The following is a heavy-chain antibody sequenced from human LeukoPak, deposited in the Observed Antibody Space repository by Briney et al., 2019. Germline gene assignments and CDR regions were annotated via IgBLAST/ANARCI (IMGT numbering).Heavy chain of an antibody. Sequence: SETLSLTCTVSGGSISSYYWSWIRQPPGKGLEWIGHIYYSGSPNYNPSLKSRVTISIDTSKNQFSLRLSSVTAADTAVYYCARGAAGYSYGWSQGTLVTVSS. D-gene: IGHD5-18*01. CDR3: ARGAAGYSYG. J-gene: IGHJ4*02. V-gene: IGHV4-59*01. CDR2: IYYSGSP. CDR1: GGSISSYY.